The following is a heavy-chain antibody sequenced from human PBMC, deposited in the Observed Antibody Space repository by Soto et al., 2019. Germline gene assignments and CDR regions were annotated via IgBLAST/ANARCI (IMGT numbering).Heavy chain of an antibody. Sequence: ASVKVSCKASGGTFSSYTISWVRQAPGQGLEWMGRIIPILGIANYAQKFQGRVTITADKSTSTAYMELSSLRSEDTAVYYCARSHRYGDYTSVIGNWGQGTLVTVSS. CDR2: IIPILGIA. V-gene: IGHV1-69*02. CDR3: ARSHRYGDYTSVIGN. D-gene: IGHD4-17*01. J-gene: IGHJ4*02. CDR1: GGTFSSYT.